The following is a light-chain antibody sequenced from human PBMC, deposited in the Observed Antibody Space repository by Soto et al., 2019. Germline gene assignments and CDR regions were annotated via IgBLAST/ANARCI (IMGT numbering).Light chain of an antibody. Sequence: QSALTQPASVSGSPGQSITISCTGSSSDVGGYNHVSWYQQHPGKAPKLMIYEVSNRPSGVSNRFSGSKSGNTASLTVSGLQAEDEADYYCTSHAGSNNYVFGTGTKVTVL. J-gene: IGLJ1*01. CDR3: TSHAGSNNYV. CDR2: EVS. V-gene: IGLV2-14*01. CDR1: SSDVGGYNH.